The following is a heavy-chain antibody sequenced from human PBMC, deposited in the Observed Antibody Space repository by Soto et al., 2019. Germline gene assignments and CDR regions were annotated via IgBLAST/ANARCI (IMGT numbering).Heavy chain of an antibody. J-gene: IGHJ4*02. V-gene: IGHV1-2*02. D-gene: IGHD3-22*01. CDR2: INPNNGDT. CDR3: ARDISSGYNRPLDY. Sequence: ASVKVSCKASEYIFTAYFIHWVRQAPGQGLEWMGCINPNNGDTDYAQKFQGRVTMTKDTSISTAYMELSRLRSDDTAVYYCARDISSGYNRPLDYWGQGTLVTVSS. CDR1: EYIFTAYF.